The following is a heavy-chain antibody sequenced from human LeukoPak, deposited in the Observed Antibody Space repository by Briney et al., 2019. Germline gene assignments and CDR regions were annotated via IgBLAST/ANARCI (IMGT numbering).Heavy chain of an antibody. D-gene: IGHD6-19*01. Sequence: GGSLRLSCAASEFTFSYYNLNWVRQAPGKGLEWVSSITSTGSYTFYADSVKGRFTISRDNAKNSLYLQMNSLRAEDTAVYYCAKDITAVAGIGLGDYWGQGTLVTVSS. V-gene: IGHV3-21*01. CDR2: ITSTGSYT. CDR3: AKDITAVAGIGLGDY. CDR1: EFTFSYYN. J-gene: IGHJ4*02.